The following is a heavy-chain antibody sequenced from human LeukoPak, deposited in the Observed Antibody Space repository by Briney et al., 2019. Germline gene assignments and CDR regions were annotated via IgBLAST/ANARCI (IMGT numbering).Heavy chain of an antibody. CDR3: AGGDGEGYGPYDWCDP. Sequence: SETLSLTCTVSGGSICSYYWSWIRTPPGEGLEWIGYLYYTGSTYYNPSHKSLVTISVDTTKNQFPLKLSLVTAADTAVYYCAGGDGEGYGPYDWCDPWSQVTLVTVCS. J-gene: IGHJ5*02. CDR1: GGSICSYY. CDR2: LYYTGST. V-gene: IGHV4-59*08. D-gene: IGHD5-18*01.